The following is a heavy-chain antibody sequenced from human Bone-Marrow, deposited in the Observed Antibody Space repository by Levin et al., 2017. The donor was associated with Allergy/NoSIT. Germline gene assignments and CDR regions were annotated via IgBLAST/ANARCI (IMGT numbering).Heavy chain of an antibody. Sequence: ASVKVSCKASGYTFSSYYIDWVRQAPGQGLEWMGRINPSAGSTNDAQKFQGRVTMTRDTSTSTVYMEMSSLRSEDTAVYYCARVAFVDTAMVPFLDHWGQGTRVTVSS. D-gene: IGHD5-18*01. V-gene: IGHV1-46*01. CDR1: GYTFSSYY. J-gene: IGHJ4*02. CDR3: ARVAFVDTAMVPFLDH. CDR2: INPSAGST.